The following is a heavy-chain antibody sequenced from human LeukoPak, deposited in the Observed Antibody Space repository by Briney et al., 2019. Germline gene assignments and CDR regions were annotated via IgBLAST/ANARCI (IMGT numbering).Heavy chain of an antibody. V-gene: IGHV4-39*01. CDR3: ASDDYNNYVGGPFDY. D-gene: IGHD4-11*01. J-gene: IGHJ4*02. CDR1: GGSISSSSYY. CDR2: IYYSGST. Sequence: SETLSLTCTVSGGSISSSSYYWGWIRQPPGKGLEWIGSIYYSGSTYYNPSLKSRVTISVDTSKNQFSLKLSSVTAADTAVYYCASDDYNNYVGGPFDYWAREPWSPSPQ.